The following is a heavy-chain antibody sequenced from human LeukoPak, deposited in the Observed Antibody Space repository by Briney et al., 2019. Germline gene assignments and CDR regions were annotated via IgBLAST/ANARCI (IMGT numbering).Heavy chain of an antibody. CDR3: ATHYSGSSLFDY. Sequence: SETLSLTCTVSGGSISSYYWSWIRQPPGKGLEWIGYIYYSGSTNYNPSLKSRVTISVDTSKNQFSLKLSSVTAADTAVYYCATHYSGSSLFDYWGQGTLVTVSS. CDR1: GGSISSYY. V-gene: IGHV4-59*08. J-gene: IGHJ4*02. D-gene: IGHD1-26*01. CDR2: IYYSGST.